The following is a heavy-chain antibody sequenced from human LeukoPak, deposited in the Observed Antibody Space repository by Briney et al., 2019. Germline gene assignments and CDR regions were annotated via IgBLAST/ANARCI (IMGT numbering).Heavy chain of an antibody. Sequence: GSLRLSCAASGFTFSDHYMDWVRQAPGKGLEWVSSISGGSTYYADSRKGRFTISRDNSKNTLHLQMNSLRAEDTAVYYCAKEEAHCGGDCYSWYFDLWGRGTLVTVSS. CDR1: GFTFSDHY. CDR2: ISGGST. CDR3: AKEEAHCGGDCYSWYFDL. J-gene: IGHJ2*01. V-gene: IGHV3-38-3*01. D-gene: IGHD2-21*01.